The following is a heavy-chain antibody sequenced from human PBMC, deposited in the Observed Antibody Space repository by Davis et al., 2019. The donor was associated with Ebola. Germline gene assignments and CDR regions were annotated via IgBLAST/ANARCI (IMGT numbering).Heavy chain of an antibody. Sequence: MPSETLSLTCTVSGGSISSYYWSWIRQPPGKGLEWIGYIYYSGSTIYNPSLKSRLTISVDTSKNQFSLKLSSVTAADTAVYYCARGTVFGVVRCYYYGMDVWGQGTTVTVSS. CDR3: ARGTVFGVVRCYYYGMDV. J-gene: IGHJ6*02. D-gene: IGHD3-3*01. CDR1: GGSISSYY. CDR2: IYYSGST. V-gene: IGHV4-59*12.